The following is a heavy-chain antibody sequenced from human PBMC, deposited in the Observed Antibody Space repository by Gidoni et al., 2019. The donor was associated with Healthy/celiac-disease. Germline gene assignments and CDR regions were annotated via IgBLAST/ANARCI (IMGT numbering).Heavy chain of an antibody. J-gene: IGHJ5*02. CDR2: INPNSGGT. V-gene: IGHV1-2*02. Sequence: QVQLVQSGAEVKKPGASVKGSCKAAGYTVTGYYMHLVRQAPGQGLEWMGWINPNSGGTTSAQKFQGRVTMTRDTSISTAYMELSRLRSDDTAVYYCARLVVISGDDWFDPWGQGTLVTVSS. CDR1: GYTVTGYY. CDR3: ARLVVISGDDWFDP. D-gene: IGHD2-8*02.